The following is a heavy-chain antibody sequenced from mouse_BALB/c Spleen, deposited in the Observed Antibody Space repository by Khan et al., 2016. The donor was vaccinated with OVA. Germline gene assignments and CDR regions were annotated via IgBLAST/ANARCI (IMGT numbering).Heavy chain of an antibody. CDR2: ISYDGSN. V-gene: IGHV3-6*02. Sequence: EVKLLESGPGLVKPSQSLSLTCSVTGYSITSGYYWSWIRQFPGNRLEWMGYISYDGSNNYNPSLKNRIPITRDTSKKQFFLKLNSVTTEDTATYYCASKSYGKGAYWGQGTLVTVSA. J-gene: IGHJ3*01. CDR3: ASKSYGKGAY. CDR1: GYSITSGYY. D-gene: IGHD2-1*01.